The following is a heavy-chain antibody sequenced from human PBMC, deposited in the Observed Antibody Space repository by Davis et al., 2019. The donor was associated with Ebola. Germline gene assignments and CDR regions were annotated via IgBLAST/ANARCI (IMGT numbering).Heavy chain of an antibody. CDR3: ASGSSTRRYYYYGMDV. Sequence: GESLKISCAASGFTFSDAWMNWVRQAPGKGLEWASYISSSSSTIYYADSVKGRFTISRDNAKNSLYLQMNSLRAEDTAVYYCASGSSTRRYYYYGMDVWGQGTTVTVSS. D-gene: IGHD2-2*01. CDR1: GFTFSDAW. CDR2: ISSSSSTI. V-gene: IGHV3-48*04. J-gene: IGHJ6*02.